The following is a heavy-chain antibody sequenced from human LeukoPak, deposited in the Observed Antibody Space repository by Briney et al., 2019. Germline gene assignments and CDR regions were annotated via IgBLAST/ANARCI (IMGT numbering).Heavy chain of an antibody. CDR2: IIPIFGTA. J-gene: IGHJ6*02. CDR1: GGTFSSYA. Sequence: GASVKVSCTASGGTFSSYAISWVRQAPGQGLEWMGGIIPIFGTANYAQKFQGRVTTTADESTSTAYMELSSLRSEDTAVYYCARVGSSSPPNLPYYYYGMDVWGQGTTVTVSS. D-gene: IGHD6-6*01. V-gene: IGHV1-69*13. CDR3: ARVGSSSPPNLPYYYYGMDV.